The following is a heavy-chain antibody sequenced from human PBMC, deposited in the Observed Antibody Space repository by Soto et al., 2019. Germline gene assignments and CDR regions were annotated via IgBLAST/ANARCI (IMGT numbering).Heavy chain of an antibody. V-gene: IGHV4-59*01. Sequence: SETLSLTCTVSGGSISSYYWSWIRQPPGKGLGWIGYIYYSGSTNYNPSLKSRVTISVDTSKNQFSLKLSSVTAADTAVYYCARGNYDYTQRPFDYWGQGTLVTVSS. D-gene: IGHD3-16*01. CDR3: ARGNYDYTQRPFDY. CDR1: GGSISSYY. J-gene: IGHJ4*02. CDR2: IYYSGST.